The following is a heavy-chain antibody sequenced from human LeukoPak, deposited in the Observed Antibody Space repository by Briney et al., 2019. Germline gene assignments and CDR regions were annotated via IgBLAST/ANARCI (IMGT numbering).Heavy chain of an antibody. Sequence: PGGSLRLSCAASGFTVSSNYMSWVRQAPGKGLEWVSVIYSGGSTYYADSVKGRFTISRDNSKNTLYLQMNSLRAEDTAVYYCALRQLRNYYYYGMDVWGQGTTVTVSS. CDR1: GFTVSSNY. V-gene: IGHV3-53*01. CDR3: ALRQLRNYYYYGMDV. J-gene: IGHJ6*02. D-gene: IGHD3-10*01. CDR2: IYSGGST.